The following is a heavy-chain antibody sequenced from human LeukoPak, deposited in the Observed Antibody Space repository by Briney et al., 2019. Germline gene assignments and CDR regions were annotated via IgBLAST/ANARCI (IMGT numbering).Heavy chain of an antibody. CDR1: GFTFSSYS. Sequence: PGGSLRLSCAASGFTFSSYSMNWVRQAPGKGLEWVSSISSSSSYIYYADSVKGRFTISRDNAKNSLYLQMNSLGAEDTAVYYCARALYQSYYDILTGYFSPGDTDAFDIWGQGTMVTVSS. D-gene: IGHD3-9*01. J-gene: IGHJ3*02. V-gene: IGHV3-21*01. CDR2: ISSSSSYI. CDR3: ARALYQSYYDILTGYFSPGDTDAFDI.